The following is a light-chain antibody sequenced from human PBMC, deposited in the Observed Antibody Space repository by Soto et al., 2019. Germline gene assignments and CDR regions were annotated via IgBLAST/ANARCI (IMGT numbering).Light chain of an antibody. Sequence: DIQMTQSPSTLYASVGDRVTIICRASQSISSWLAWYQQKPGKAPKLLIYDASSLESGVPSRFSGSGSGTEFTLTISSLQPDDFATYYCQQYNSWTFGQGTKVDIK. J-gene: IGKJ1*01. CDR1: QSISSW. V-gene: IGKV1-5*02. CDR3: QQYNSWT. CDR2: DAS.